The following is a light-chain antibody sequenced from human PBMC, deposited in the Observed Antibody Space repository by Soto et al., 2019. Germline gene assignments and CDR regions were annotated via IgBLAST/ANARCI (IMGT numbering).Light chain of an antibody. CDR3: QQRRNCPYLT. CDR1: QSVSGY. Sequence: EIVLTQSPDTLSLSPGERATLSCRASQSVSGYLGWYQQKPGQAPRLLIYDASNRAYGVPARFRGSGCGTNFALTIASLEPDDFAVYFCQQRRNCPYLTVGGGTRV. V-gene: IGKV3-11*01. CDR2: DAS. J-gene: IGKJ4*01.